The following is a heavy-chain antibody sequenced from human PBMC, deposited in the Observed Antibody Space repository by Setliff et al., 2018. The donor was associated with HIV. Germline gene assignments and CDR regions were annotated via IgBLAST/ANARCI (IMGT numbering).Heavy chain of an antibody. D-gene: IGHD3-16*02. CDR3: ARHQVIPTVIGAFDI. CDR1: GDSISTSNSY. CDR2: LYYGGTT. V-gene: IGHV4-39*01. Sequence: SETLSLTCTVSGDSISTSNSYWSWVRQPPGKGLEWIGSLYYGGTTYYNPSLKSRVTISVDTSKNHFSLKLSSVTAADTAVYYCARHQVIPTVIGAFDIWGQGTAVTVSS. J-gene: IGHJ3*02.